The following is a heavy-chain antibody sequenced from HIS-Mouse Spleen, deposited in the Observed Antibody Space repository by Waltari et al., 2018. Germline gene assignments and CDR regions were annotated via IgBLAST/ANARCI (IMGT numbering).Heavy chain of an antibody. Sequence: QVQLVESGGGVVQPGRSLRLSCAASGCTFSSYGMHWVRQAQGKGLEWVAVISYDGSNKYYADSVKGRFTISRDNSKNTLYLQMNSLRAEDTAVYYCAKIRVGATDYWGQGTLVSVSS. D-gene: IGHD1-26*01. J-gene: IGHJ4*02. CDR2: ISYDGSNK. V-gene: IGHV3-30*18. CDR1: GCTFSSYG. CDR3: AKIRVGATDY.